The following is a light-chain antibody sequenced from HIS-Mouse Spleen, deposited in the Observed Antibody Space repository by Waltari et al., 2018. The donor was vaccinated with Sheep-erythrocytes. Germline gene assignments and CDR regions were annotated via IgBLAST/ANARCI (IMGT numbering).Light chain of an antibody. CDR2: EGS. CDR3: CSYAGSSTPWV. CDR1: SSDVGSYNL. Sequence: GQSITISCTGTSSDVGSYNLVSWYQQHPGKAPKLMIYEGSKRPSGVSNRFSGSKSGNTASLTICGLQAEDEADYYCCSYAGSSTPWVFGGGTKLTVL. J-gene: IGLJ3*02. V-gene: IGLV2-23*01.